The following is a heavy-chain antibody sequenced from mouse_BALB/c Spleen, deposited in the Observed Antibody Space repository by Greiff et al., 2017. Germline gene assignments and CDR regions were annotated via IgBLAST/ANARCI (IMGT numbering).Heavy chain of an antibody. J-gene: IGHJ3*01. D-gene: IGHD2-3*01. CDR2: IWGDGST. V-gene: IGHV2-6-7*01. Sequence: QVQLKESGPGLVAPSQSLSITCTVSGFSLTGYGVNWVRQPPGKGLEWLGMIWGDGSTDYNSALKSRLSISKDNSKSQVFLKMNSLQTDDTARYYCARDRGIYDGYPFAYWGQGTLVTVSA. CDR1: GFSLTGYG. CDR3: ARDRGIYDGYPFAY.